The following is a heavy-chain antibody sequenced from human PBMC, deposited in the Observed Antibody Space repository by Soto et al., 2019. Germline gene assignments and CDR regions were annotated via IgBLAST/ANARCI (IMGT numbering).Heavy chain of an antibody. CDR2: LSAYNGNT. CDR1: GYTFTSYG. D-gene: IGHD2-15*01. J-gene: IGHJ2*01. Sequence: QVQLVQSGAEVKKPGASVKVSCKASGYTFTSYGISWVRQAPGQGLEWMGWLSAYNGNTNYAQKLQGRVTMTTDTSTSTADMGLRSLGSDERGVYYCARDARANGVVSWYFDLWGRGTLVTVAS. V-gene: IGHV1-18*01. CDR3: ARDARANGVVSWYFDL.